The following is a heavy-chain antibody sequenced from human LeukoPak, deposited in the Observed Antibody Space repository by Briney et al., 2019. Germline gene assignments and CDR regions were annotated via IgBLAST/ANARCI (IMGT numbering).Heavy chain of an antibody. V-gene: IGHV4-39*02. CDR2: FHYTWRT. J-gene: IGHJ3*02. D-gene: IGHD3-10*01. Sequence: SETLSLTCAVSAGSITSTIYYWGWIRQPPGNGLEWIGTFHYTWRTYYNSSLKSRVTIAVDTSKNHFSLRLSSVTAADTAVYYCARESLRITDAFDIWGQGTMVTVSS. CDR1: AGSITSTIYY. CDR3: ARESLRITDAFDI.